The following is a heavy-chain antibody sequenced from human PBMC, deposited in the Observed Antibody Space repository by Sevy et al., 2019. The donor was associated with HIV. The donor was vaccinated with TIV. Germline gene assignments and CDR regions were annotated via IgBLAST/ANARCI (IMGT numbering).Heavy chain of an antibody. D-gene: IGHD1-26*01. CDR2: IYYNGHI. Sequence: SETLSLTCIVSGGSITSLYWNWIRQPPGKGLEWIANIYYNGHINYNPSLKSRVTLSLDTSKNQFSLRLSSVTAADTAKYYCAGENAWGRGYSWGQGTLVTVSS. J-gene: IGHJ4*02. V-gene: IGHV4-59*08. CDR1: GGSITSLY. CDR3: AGENAWGRGYS.